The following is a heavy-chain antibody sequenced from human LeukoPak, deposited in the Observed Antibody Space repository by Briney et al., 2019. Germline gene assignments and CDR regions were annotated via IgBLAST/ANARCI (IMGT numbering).Heavy chain of an antibody. CDR2: ISSSGSTI. D-gene: IGHD5-18*01. J-gene: IGHJ5*02. CDR1: GFTFSSYE. CDR3: ARGFWGSSYNWFDP. V-gene: IGHV3-48*03. Sequence: GGSLRLSCAASGFTFSSYEMNWVRQAPGKGGEWVSYISSSGSTIYYADSVKGRFTISRDNAKNSLYLQMNSLRAEDTAVYYCARGFWGSSYNWFDPWGQGTLVSVCS.